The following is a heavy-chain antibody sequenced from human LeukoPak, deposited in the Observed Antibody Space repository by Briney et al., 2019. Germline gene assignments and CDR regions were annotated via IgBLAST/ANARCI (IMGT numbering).Heavy chain of an antibody. Sequence: SVKVSCKASGGTLSTHAVSWVRQAPGQGLEWMGGIILISPTANYAQKFQDRVTITMDQYTTYMELSSLGSDDTAVYYCATGRVSDTTLVSWFDTWGQGTLVTVSS. CDR1: GGTLSTHA. V-gene: IGHV1-69*05. D-gene: IGHD5-18*01. CDR3: ATGRVSDTTLVSWFDT. J-gene: IGHJ5*02. CDR2: IILISPTA.